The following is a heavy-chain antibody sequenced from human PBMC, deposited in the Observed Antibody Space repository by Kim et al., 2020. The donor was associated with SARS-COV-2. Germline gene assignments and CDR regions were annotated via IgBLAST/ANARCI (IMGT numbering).Heavy chain of an antibody. CDR1: GFTFSSYA. D-gene: IGHD2-2*01. V-gene: IGHV3-23*01. J-gene: IGHJ4*02. CDR2: ISGSGGST. Sequence: GGSLRLSCAASGFTFSSYAMSWVRQAPGKGLEWVSAISGSGGSTYYADSVKGRFTISRDNSKNTLYLQMNSLRAEDTAVYYCAKDGLSQLLFDSAPYYFDYWGQGTLVTVSS. CDR3: AKDGLSQLLFDSAPYYFDY.